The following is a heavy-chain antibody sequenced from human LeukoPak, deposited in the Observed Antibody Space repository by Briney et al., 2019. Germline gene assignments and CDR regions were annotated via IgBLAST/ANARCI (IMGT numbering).Heavy chain of an antibody. CDR2: ISYDGSNK. D-gene: IGHD5-12*01. J-gene: IGHJ4*02. V-gene: IGHV3-30*04. Sequence: PGGSLRLSCAASGFTFSSYAMHWVRQAPGKGLEGVAVISYDGSNKYYADSVKGRFTISRDNSKNTLYLQMNSLRAEDTAVYYCARVGTSGYDNYWGQGTLVTVSS. CDR1: GFTFSSYA. CDR3: ARVGTSGYDNY.